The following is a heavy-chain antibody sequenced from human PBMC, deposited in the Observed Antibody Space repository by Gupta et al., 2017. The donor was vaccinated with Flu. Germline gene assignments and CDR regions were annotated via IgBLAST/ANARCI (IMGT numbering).Heavy chain of an antibody. Sequence: EVHLVESGGGLVQPGGSRIFSGAASGFTFSAYSMNWVRQIPGKGLDWVSYISGSGRTIYYADSVKGRFTISRDNAKKSLYLQMSSLRVEDTAVYYCARDPDTPFLRVFDSWGQGTLLTVSA. CDR1: GFTFSAYS. CDR2: ISGSGRTI. J-gene: IGHJ4*02. D-gene: IGHD5-18*01. V-gene: IGHV3-48*01. CDR3: ARDPDTPFLRVFDS.